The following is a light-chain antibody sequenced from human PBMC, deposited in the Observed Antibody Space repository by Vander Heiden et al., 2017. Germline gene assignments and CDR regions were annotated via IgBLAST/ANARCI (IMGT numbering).Light chain of an antibody. V-gene: IGLV2-14*01. CDR2: DVS. Sequence: QSALTQPASVSGPPGQSITISCTGPSSDVGGYKYVSWYQQHAGKAPKLMIYDVSNRPSGISNRFSGSKSGNTASLTISGLQAEDEADYYCSSYTSSSTLYVFGTGTKVTVL. CDR1: SSDVGGYKY. CDR3: SSYTSSSTLYV. J-gene: IGLJ1*01.